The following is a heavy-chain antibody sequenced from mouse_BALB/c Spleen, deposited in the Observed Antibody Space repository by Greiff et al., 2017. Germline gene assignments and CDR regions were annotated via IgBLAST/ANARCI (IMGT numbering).Heavy chain of an antibody. CDR3: ARGYGLDY. J-gene: IGHJ2*01. CDR1: GYTFTSYW. Sequence: QVQLKQSGAELARPGASVKLSCKASGYTFTSYWMQWVKQRPGQGLEWIGAIYPGDGDTRYTQKFKGKATLTADKSSSTAYMQLSSLASEDSAVYYCARGYGLDYWGQGTTLTVSS. CDR2: IYPGDGDT. D-gene: IGHD3-2*02. V-gene: IGHV1-87*01.